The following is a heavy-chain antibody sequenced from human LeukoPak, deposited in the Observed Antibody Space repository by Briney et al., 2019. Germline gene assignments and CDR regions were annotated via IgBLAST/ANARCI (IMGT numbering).Heavy chain of an antibody. CDR3: AKDIGPTMVRGVIYDY. CDR2: ISSSSSYI. J-gene: IGHJ4*02. Sequence: GGSLRLSCAASGFTFSSYSMNWVRQAPGKGLEWVSSISSSSSYIYYADSVKGRFTISRDNAKNSLYLQMNSLRAEDTALYYCAKDIGPTMVRGVIYDYWGQGTLVTVSS. CDR1: GFTFSSYS. D-gene: IGHD3-10*01. V-gene: IGHV3-21*04.